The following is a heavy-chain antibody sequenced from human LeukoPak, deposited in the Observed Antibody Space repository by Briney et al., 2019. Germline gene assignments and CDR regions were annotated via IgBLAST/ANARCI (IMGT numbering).Heavy chain of an antibody. CDR1: GGSISSYD. V-gene: IGHV4-39*01. Sequence: PSETLSLTCTVSGGSISSYDWSWIRQPPGKGLEWIGSIYYSGSTYYNPSLKSRVTISVDTSKNQFSLKLSSVTAADTAVYYCARGMTTNYYGDWFDPWGQGTLVTVSS. CDR2: IYYSGST. D-gene: IGHD5-24*01. J-gene: IGHJ5*02. CDR3: ARGMTTNYYGDWFDP.